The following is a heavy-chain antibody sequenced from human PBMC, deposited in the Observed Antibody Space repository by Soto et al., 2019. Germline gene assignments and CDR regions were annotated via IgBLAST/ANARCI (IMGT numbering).Heavy chain of an antibody. D-gene: IGHD2-2*01. CDR2: SIPILGIA. CDR1: GGTFSSYT. V-gene: IGHV1-69*08. Sequence: QVQLVQSGAEVKKPGSSVKVSCKASGGTFSSYTISWVRQAPGQGLEWMGRSIPILGIANYAQKFQGRVTITAGKSTSTAYMELSSLRSEDTAVYYCARDKNCSSTSCYERLNYYYYYMDVWGKGTTVTVSS. CDR3: ARDKNCSSTSCYERLNYYYYYMDV. J-gene: IGHJ6*03.